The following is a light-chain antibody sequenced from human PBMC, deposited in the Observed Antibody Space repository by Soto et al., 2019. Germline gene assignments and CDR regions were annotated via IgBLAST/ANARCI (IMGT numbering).Light chain of an antibody. CDR3: QSYDSSLSGWV. Sequence: QSVLTHPPSVSGAPGQRVTISCTGSSSNIGAGYDVHWYQQLPGTAPKLLIYGNSNRPSGVPDRFSGSKSGTSASLAITGLQAEDEADYYCQSYDSSLSGWVFGGGTKLTVL. CDR2: GNS. V-gene: IGLV1-40*01. J-gene: IGLJ2*01. CDR1: SSNIGAGYD.